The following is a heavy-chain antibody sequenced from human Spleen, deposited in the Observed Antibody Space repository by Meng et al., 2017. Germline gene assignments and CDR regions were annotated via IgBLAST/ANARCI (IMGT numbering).Heavy chain of an antibody. J-gene: IGHJ4*02. CDR1: GGSISSSSYN. V-gene: IGHV4-39*07. Sequence: SETLSLTCTVSGGSISSSSYNWGWVRQPPGKGLEWIGSFYYSGSTFYNPSLKSRVTISVDTSKNQFSLKLSSVTAADTAVYYCARVDGSGYSFDYWGQGRLVTVSS. D-gene: IGHD3-10*01. CDR2: FYYSGST. CDR3: ARVDGSGYSFDY.